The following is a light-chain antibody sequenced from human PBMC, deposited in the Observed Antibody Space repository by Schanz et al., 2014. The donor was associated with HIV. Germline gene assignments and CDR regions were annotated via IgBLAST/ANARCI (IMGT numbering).Light chain of an antibody. J-gene: IGLJ3*02. CDR2: DVS. CDR1: SGDVGSYNY. Sequence: QSALTQPASVSGSPGQSISISCTGTSGDVGSYNYVSWYQQHPGKAPKLMIYDVSNRPSGVSSRFSGSKSGNTASLTISGLQAEDEAHYYCSSYTSFGTLVFGGGTKLTVL. V-gene: IGLV2-14*03. CDR3: SSYTSFGTLV.